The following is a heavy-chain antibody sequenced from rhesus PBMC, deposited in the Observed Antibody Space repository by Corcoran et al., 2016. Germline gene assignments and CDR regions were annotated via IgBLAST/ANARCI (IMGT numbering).Heavy chain of an antibody. J-gene: IGHJ5-1*01. CDR3: ATNSGSFSAAGFDV. D-gene: IGHD6-25*01. V-gene: IGHV4-160*01. CDR1: GGSISSNY. CDR2: IYGSGGST. Sequence: QVQLQESGPGLVKPSETLSLTCAVSGGSISSNYWSWIRQPPGKGLEWIGRIYGSGGSTDSNPSLKGRVTISTATSKNHFSLKRSSVTAADTAVYYGATNSGSFSAAGFDVWGPGVLVTVSS.